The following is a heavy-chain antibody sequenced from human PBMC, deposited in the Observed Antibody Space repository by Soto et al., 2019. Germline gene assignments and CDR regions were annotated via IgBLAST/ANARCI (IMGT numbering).Heavy chain of an antibody. CDR1: GYTLNEVA. Sequence: QVQLVQSGAEVKKPGASVKVSCKVSGYTLNEVAMHWVRQAPGKGLEWLGGFDPDEAETIYAQHFPGSVTMTEDTSTATVYMELSSLRSEDTALYFCTTYHGDYNFDHWGQGTLVTVSS. CDR2: FDPDEAET. J-gene: IGHJ5*02. CDR3: TTYHGDYNFDH. V-gene: IGHV1-24*01. D-gene: IGHD4-17*01.